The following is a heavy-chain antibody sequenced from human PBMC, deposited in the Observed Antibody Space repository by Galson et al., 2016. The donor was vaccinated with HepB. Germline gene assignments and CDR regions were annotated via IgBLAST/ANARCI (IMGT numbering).Heavy chain of an antibody. D-gene: IGHD2-15*01. V-gene: IGHV3-23*01. CDR2: ISGSGDST. CDR3: AKVRVVVATKGAFDI. J-gene: IGHJ3*02. CDR1: GFSFSNYA. Sequence: SLRLSCAASGFSFSNYAMSWVRQAPGKGLEWVSVISGSGDSTYYADSLKGRFTISRDNSKNTLYLQMNSLTVEDTAIYYCAKVRVVVATKGAFDIWGQGTVVIVSS.